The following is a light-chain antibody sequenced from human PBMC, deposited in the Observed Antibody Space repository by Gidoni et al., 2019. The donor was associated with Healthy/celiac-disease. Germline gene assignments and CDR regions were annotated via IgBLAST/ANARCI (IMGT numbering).Light chain of an antibody. CDR2: KAS. J-gene: IGKJ1*01. CDR3: QQYNSYSRT. CDR1: QSISSW. Sequence: DIQMTQSPSTLSASVGDRVTITCRASQSISSWLAWYQQKPGKAPKLLIDKASSLESGVPSRFSGSGSGTEVTLTISSLQPDDFATYYCQQYNSYSRTFGQGTKVEIK. V-gene: IGKV1-5*03.